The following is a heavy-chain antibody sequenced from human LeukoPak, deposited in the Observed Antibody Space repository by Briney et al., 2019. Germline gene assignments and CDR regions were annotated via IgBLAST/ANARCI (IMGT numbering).Heavy chain of an antibody. CDR1: GFTFSNAW. Sequence: GGSLRLSCTVSGFTFSNAWMSWVRQAPGKGLEWVGRIKSKTDGGTTDYAAPVKGRFTISRDDSKNTLYLQMNSLKTEDTAVYYGYAVIPGSIRGSFAFDIWGQGTMVTVSS. D-gene: IGHD2-2*01. V-gene: IGHV3-15*01. CDR2: IKSKTDGGTT. CDR3: YAVIPGSIRGSFAFDI. J-gene: IGHJ3*02.